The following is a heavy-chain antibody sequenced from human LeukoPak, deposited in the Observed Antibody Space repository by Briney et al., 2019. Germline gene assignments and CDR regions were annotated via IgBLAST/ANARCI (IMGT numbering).Heavy chain of an antibody. D-gene: IGHD3-10*01. J-gene: IGHJ4*02. CDR3: TRQGSMVRGVIIKEFDY. CDR2: IRSKANSYAT. Sequence: GGSLKLSCAASGFTFSGSAMHWVRQASGKGLEWVGRIRSKANSYATAYAASVKGRFTISRDDSKNTAYLQMNSPKTEDTAVYYCTRQGSMVRGVIIKEFDYWGQGTLVTVSS. CDR1: GFTFSGSA. V-gene: IGHV3-73*01.